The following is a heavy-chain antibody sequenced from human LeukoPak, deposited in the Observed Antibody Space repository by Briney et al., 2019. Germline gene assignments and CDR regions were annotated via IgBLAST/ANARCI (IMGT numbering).Heavy chain of an antibody. CDR3: ARDMAVSFLSNWFDP. D-gene: IGHD5-24*01. Sequence: ASVKVSCKASGYTFTNYYIHWVRQAPGQGLEWMGLINPGGANTNYAQNFQGRVTMTRDTSTSTVYMELSSLRSEDTAIYYCARDMAVSFLSNWFDPWGQGTLVTVSS. V-gene: IGHV1-46*01. CDR1: GYTFTNYY. J-gene: IGHJ5*02. CDR2: INPGGANT.